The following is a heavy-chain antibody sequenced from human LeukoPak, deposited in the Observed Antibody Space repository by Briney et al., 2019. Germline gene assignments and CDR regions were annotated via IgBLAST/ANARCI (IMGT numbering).Heavy chain of an antibody. CDR1: GGSFSGYY. CDR2: INHSGST. D-gene: IGHD3-10*01. CDR3: ARYGYYGYYFDY. J-gene: IGHJ4*02. Sequence: PSETLSLTCAVYGGSFSGYYWSWIRQPPGKGLEWIGEINHSGSTNYNPSPKSRVTISVDTSKNQFSLKLSSVTAADTAVYYCARYGYYGYYFDYWGQGTLVTVSS. V-gene: IGHV4-34*01.